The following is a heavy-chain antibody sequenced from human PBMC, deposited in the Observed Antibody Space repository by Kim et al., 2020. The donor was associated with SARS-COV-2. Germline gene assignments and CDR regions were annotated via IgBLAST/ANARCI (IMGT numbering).Heavy chain of an antibody. CDR1: GFTFGDYA. Sequence: GGSLRLSCAASGFTFGDYAMHWVRQGPGKGLEWVSGISWNTGTIGYADSVQGRFTISRDNAKNSLYLQMNSLRPEDTALYYCAKDPPDYYESSCYPYFFVYWGQGTLVTVSS. V-gene: IGHV3-9*01. CDR2: ISWNTGTI. D-gene: IGHD3-22*01. CDR3: AKDPPDYYESSCYPYFFVY. J-gene: IGHJ4*02.